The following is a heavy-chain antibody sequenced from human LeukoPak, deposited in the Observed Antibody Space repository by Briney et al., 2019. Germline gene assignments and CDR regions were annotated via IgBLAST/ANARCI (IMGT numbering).Heavy chain of an antibody. CDR1: GFTVSSNY. CDR2: IYSGGST. D-gene: IGHD4-17*01. Sequence: GGSLRLSCAASGFTVSSNYMSWVRQGPGKGLEWVSVIYSGGSTYYADSVKGRFTISRDNSKNTLYLQMNSLRAEDTAVYYCAREGTTVTTDAFDIWGQGTMVTFSS. CDR3: AREGTTVTTDAFDI. V-gene: IGHV3-53*01. J-gene: IGHJ3*02.